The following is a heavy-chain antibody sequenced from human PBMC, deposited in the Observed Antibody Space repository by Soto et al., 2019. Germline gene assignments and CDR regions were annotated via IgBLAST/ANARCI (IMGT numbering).Heavy chain of an antibody. J-gene: IGHJ5*02. CDR2: IYYSGST. CDR3: ARDRLIAVASLGSWFDP. Sequence: PSETLSLACTVSGGSISSYYWSWIRQPPGKGLEWIGYIYYSGSTNYNPSLKSRVTISVDTSKNQFSLKLSSVTAEDTAVYYCARDRLIAVASLGSWFDPWGQGTLVTVSS. CDR1: GGSISSYY. D-gene: IGHD6-19*01. V-gene: IGHV4-59*01.